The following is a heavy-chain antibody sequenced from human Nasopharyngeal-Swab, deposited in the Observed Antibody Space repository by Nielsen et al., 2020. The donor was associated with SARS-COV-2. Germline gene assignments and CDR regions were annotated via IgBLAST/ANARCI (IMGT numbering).Heavy chain of an antibody. J-gene: IGHJ4*02. D-gene: IGHD3-22*01. CDR2: IYYSGST. Sequence: RQAPGKGLEWIGYIYYSGSTNYNPSLKSRVTISVDTSKNQFSLKLSSVTAADTAVYYCARGGLGVYDSSGYYYPTYWGQGTLVTVSS. CDR3: ARGGLGVYDSSGYYYPTY. V-gene: IGHV4-59*01.